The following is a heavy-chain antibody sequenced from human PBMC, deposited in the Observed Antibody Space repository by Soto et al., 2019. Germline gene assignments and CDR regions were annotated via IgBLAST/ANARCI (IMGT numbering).Heavy chain of an antibody. D-gene: IGHD5-18*01. CDR3: ARAHSYDLGTFDY. Sequence: GGSLRLSCAASGFTVSSNHMSWVRQAPGKGLEWVSVIYSGGSTYYADSVKGRFTISRDNSKNTLYLQMNSLRAEDTAVYYCARAHSYDLGTFDYWGQGTLVTVSS. CDR2: IYSGGST. CDR1: GFTVSSNH. J-gene: IGHJ4*02. V-gene: IGHV3-66*01.